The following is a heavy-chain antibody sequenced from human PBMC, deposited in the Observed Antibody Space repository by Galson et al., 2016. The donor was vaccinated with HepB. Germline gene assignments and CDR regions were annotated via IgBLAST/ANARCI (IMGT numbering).Heavy chain of an antibody. D-gene: IGHD1-7*01. J-gene: IGHJ4*02. CDR3: ARGRAGKTGTFYYFDY. CDR1: VESFSGFH. Sequence: SETLSLTCAVYVESFSGFHWSWIRQPPGKGLEWVGEINHSGTTNCNTSLKSRVTISVDTSKNQFSLKLTSVTAADTAIYYCARGRAGKTGTFYYFDYWGPGTLV. V-gene: IGHV4-34*01. CDR2: INHSGTT.